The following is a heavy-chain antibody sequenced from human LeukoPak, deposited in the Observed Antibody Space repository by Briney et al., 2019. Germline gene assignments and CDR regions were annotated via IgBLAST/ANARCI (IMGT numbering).Heavy chain of an antibody. V-gene: IGHV3-21*01. D-gene: IGHD2-2*02. CDR2: ISSTSSNI. Sequence: GGSLRLSCAASGFTFSSYAMSWVRQAPGKGLEWVSSISSTSSNIYYADSVKGRFTIIRDNSKNSLYLQMNSLRAEDTAIYYCARDQGTAIGSYYFDFWGQGTLVTVSS. CDR3: ARDQGTAIGSYYFDF. J-gene: IGHJ4*02. CDR1: GFTFSSYA.